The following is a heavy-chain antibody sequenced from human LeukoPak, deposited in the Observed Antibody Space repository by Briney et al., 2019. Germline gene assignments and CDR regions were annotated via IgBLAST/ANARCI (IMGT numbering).Heavy chain of an antibody. CDR3: ARGWRGYSGYEDYYYGMDV. V-gene: IGHV3-9*01. Sequence: GRSLRLSCEASGFTFGDYAIHWVRQAPGKGLEWVSVITWNSDNIGYADSVKGRFTISRDNAKNSVYLQMNNLRAEDTALYYCARGWRGYSGYEDYYYGMDVWGQGTTVTVSS. CDR2: ITWNSDNI. CDR1: GFTFGDYA. D-gene: IGHD5-12*01. J-gene: IGHJ6*02.